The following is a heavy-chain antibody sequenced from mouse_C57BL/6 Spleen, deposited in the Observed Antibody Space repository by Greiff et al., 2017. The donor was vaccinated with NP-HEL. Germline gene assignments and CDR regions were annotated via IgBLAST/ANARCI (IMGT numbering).Heavy chain of an antibody. J-gene: IGHJ2*01. D-gene: IGHD4-1*01. CDR3: ATLKLGQDYFDY. CDR1: GYTFTSYW. CDR2: INPSSGYT. V-gene: IGHV1-7*01. Sequence: VQVVESGAELAKPGASVKLSCKASGYTFTSYWMHWVKQRPGQGLEWIGYINPSSGYTKYNQKFKDKATLTADKSSSTAYMQLSSLTYEDSAVYYCATLKLGQDYFDYWGQGTTLTVSS.